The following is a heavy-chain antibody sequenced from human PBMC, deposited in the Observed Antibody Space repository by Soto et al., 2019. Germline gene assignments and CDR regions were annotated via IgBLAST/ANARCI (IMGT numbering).Heavy chain of an antibody. D-gene: IGHD1-26*01. CDR2: IHSDGSST. CDR1: GFTFSYYW. V-gene: IGHV3-74*03. CDR3: ARGDRGAFEL. Sequence: EVQLVESGGGLVQPGESLRLSCAASGFTFSYYWMHWVRQAPGKGLVWVSRIHSDGSSTTYADSVKGRFTISRDNAMNTVYLQMNSLRAEDTAVYYCARGDRGAFELWGQGTVVTVSS. J-gene: IGHJ3*01.